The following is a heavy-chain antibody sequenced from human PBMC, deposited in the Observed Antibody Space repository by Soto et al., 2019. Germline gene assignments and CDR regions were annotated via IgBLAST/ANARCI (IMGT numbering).Heavy chain of an antibody. CDR3: ARDGGYSSSNFDY. CDR1: GGTFSSYA. CDR2: IIPIFGTA. V-gene: IGHV1-69*05. D-gene: IGHD6-6*01. Sequence: SVKVSCKASGGTFSSYAISWVRQAPGQGLEWMGGIIPIFGTANYAQKLQGRVTMTTDTSTSTAYMELRSLRSDDTAVYYCARDGGYSSSNFDYWGQGTLVTVSS. J-gene: IGHJ4*02.